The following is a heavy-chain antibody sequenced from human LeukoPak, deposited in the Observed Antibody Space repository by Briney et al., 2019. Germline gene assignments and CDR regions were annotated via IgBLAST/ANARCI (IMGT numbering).Heavy chain of an antibody. CDR2: ISYDGSNK. CDR1: GFTFSSYA. CDR3: ARDPRRYSSGRKGSDAFDI. J-gene: IGHJ3*02. D-gene: IGHD6-19*01. V-gene: IGHV3-30-3*01. Sequence: GGSLRLSCAASGFTFSSYAMHWVRQAPGKGLEWVAVISYDGSNKYYADSVKGRFTISRDNSKNTLYLQMNSLRAEDTAVYYCARDPRRYSSGRKGSDAFDIWGQGTMVTVSS.